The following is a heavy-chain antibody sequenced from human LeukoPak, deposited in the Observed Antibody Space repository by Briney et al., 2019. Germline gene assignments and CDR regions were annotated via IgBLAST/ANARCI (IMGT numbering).Heavy chain of an antibody. CDR3: AREDYNWFDP. CDR1: GGSISSGGYS. D-gene: IGHD3/OR15-3a*01. Sequence: PSETLFLTCAVSGGSISSGGYSWRWLRQPPGRGLEWIGYIYHSGSTYYNPSLKSRVTISVDRSKNQFSLKLSSVTAADTAVYYCAREDYNWFDPWGQGTLVTVSS. CDR2: IYHSGST. J-gene: IGHJ5*02. V-gene: IGHV4-30-2*01.